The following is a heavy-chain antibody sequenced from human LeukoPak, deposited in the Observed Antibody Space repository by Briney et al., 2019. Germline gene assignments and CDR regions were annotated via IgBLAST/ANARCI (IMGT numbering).Heavy chain of an antibody. V-gene: IGHV4-59*08. CDR3: ARVKYYYDSSGYASSYFDY. CDR1: GSSISDYH. D-gene: IGHD3-22*01. CDR2: IYYTGSS. J-gene: IGHJ4*02. Sequence: SETLSLTCAVSGSSISDYHWSWIRQPTGKGLEWIGYIYYTGSSNYSPSLKSRVFVSIDTSRNQFSLRLRSVTAADTAVYYCARVKYYYDSSGYASSYFDYWGQGTLVTVSS.